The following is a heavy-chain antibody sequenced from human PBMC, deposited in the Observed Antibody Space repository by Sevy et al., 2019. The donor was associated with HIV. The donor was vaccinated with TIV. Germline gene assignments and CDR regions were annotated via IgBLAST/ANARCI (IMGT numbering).Heavy chain of an antibody. CDR2: ILDRGDQT. V-gene: IGHV3-30*03. CDR3: VAEPPSGGHGNYHYGLDP. D-gene: IGHD3-16*01. CDR1: GFIFGDYD. J-gene: IGHJ6*02. Sequence: GGSLRLSCTVSGFIFGDYDMHWVRQAPGKGLEWVSLILDRGDQTFYGESVKGRSTISRDNVKNTLYLQMSRLRHEDTAVYYCVAEPPSGGHGNYHYGLDPWGQGTTVTVSS.